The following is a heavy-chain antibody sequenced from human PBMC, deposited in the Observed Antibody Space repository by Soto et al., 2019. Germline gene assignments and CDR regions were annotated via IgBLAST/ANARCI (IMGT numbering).Heavy chain of an antibody. CDR3: ARGLWNIRFDQ. Sequence: QVQLQQWGPGLLKPSETLSLTCAVYGGSFSGYYWSWIRQPPGKGLEWIGEINHSGSTNYNPSLKSRVTISVDTSKNQFSLKLTSVTAADTALYYCARGLWNIRFDQWGQGTLVTVSS. CDR1: GGSFSGYY. V-gene: IGHV4-34*01. J-gene: IGHJ4*02. D-gene: IGHD1-1*01. CDR2: INHSGST.